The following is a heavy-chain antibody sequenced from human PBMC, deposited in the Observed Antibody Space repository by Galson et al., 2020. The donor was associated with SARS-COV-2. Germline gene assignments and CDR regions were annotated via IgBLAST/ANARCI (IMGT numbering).Heavy chain of an antibody. V-gene: IGHV3-21*01. CDR1: GFTFSSYS. CDR3: ARDHSSSWYGGNWFDP. CDR2: ISSSSSYI. J-gene: IGHJ5*02. Sequence: GGSLRLSCAASGFTFSSYSMNWVRQAPGKGLEWVSSISSSSSYIYYADSVKGRFTISRDNAKNSLYLQMNSLRAEDTAVYYCARDHSSSWYGGNWFDPWGQGTLVTVSS. D-gene: IGHD6-13*01.